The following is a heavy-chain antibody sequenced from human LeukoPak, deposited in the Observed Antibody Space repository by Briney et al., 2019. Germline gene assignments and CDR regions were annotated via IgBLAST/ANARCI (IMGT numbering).Heavy chain of an antibody. D-gene: IGHD3-3*01. CDR2: TRHDGSNK. CDR1: GFTSSSYG. Sequence: GSLRLSCAASGFTSSSYGMHWVRQAPGKGPEWVAFTRHDGSNKYYADSVKGRFTISRDSSKNTLYLQLNSLSGEDTAVYYCAKGLNQFWEKDAFDIWGQGTMVTVSS. V-gene: IGHV3-30*02. J-gene: IGHJ3*02. CDR3: AKGLNQFWEKDAFDI.